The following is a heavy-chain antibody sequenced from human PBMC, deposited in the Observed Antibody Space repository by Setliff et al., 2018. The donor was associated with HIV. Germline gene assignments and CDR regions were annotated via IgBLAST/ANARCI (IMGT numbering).Heavy chain of an antibody. CDR3: ARLWLHYGADIPKFDP. D-gene: IGHD4-17*01. Sequence: PSETLSLTCAVYGGSLSGFYWAWIRQPPGRGLEWIGHIFQSGSTYYSPSLKNRVSMSVDTSQNQFSLRLTSLTAADTAVYFCARLWLHYGADIPKFDPWGQGTLVTVSS. CDR2: IFQSGST. J-gene: IGHJ5*02. CDR1: GGSLSGFY. V-gene: IGHV4-34*10.